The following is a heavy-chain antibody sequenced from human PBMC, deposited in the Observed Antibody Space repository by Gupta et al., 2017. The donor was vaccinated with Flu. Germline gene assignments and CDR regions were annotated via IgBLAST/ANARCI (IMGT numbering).Heavy chain of an antibody. Sequence: YYWGWLRQPDGKGLEWLGRIHSGGTANCNDSLKGRVTLSIDTYGSHFSLTLTSVTAADTALYFCARGTYYANFDSWGQGTLVIVSS. J-gene: IGHJ5*01. CDR2: IHSGGTA. CDR1: YY. D-gene: IGHD2-2*01. CDR3: ARGTYYANFDS. V-gene: IGHV4-4*07.